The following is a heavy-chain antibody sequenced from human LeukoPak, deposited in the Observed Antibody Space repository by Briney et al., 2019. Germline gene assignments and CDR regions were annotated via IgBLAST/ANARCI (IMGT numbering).Heavy chain of an antibody. Sequence: ASVKVSCKASGYTFTSYGISWVRPAPGQGLEWMGWISAYNGNTNYAQKLQGRVTMTTDTSTSTAYMELRSLRSDDTAVYYCARSVFCSSTSCHFDYWGQGTLVTVSS. D-gene: IGHD2-2*01. J-gene: IGHJ4*02. CDR1: GYTFTSYG. V-gene: IGHV1-18*01. CDR2: ISAYNGNT. CDR3: ARSVFCSSTSCHFDY.